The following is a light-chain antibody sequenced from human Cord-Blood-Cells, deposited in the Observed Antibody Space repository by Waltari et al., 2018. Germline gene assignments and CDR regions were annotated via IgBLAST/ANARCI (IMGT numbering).Light chain of an antibody. J-gene: IGKJ2*03. CDR3: QQYYSTPYS. CDR2: WAS. Sequence: DIVMTQTPASLAVSLSERATSHFTPSQSLLYSSNNKNYLAWYQQKPGQPPKLLIYWASTRESGVPDRFSGSGSGTDFTLTISSLQAEDVAVYYCQQYYSTPYSFGQGTKLEIK. V-gene: IGKV4-1*01. CDR1: QSLLYSSNNKNY.